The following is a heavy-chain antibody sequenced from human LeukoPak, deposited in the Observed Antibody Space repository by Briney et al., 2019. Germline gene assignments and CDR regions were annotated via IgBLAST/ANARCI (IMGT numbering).Heavy chain of an antibody. D-gene: IGHD3-22*01. CDR3: ASRTYTYDSSGYYRRNYYFDY. CDR2: IIPIFGTT. J-gene: IGHJ4*02. Sequence: SVKVSCKASGGTFSSYAISWVRQAPGQGLEWMGGIIPIFGTTNYAQKLQGRVAITADESTSTAYMELSSLRSEDTAVYYCASRTYTYDSSGYYRRNYYFDYWGQGTLVTVSS. CDR1: GGTFSSYA. V-gene: IGHV1-69*13.